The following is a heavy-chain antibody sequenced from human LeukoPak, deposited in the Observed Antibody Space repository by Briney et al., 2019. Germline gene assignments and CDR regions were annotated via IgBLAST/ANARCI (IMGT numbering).Heavy chain of an antibody. CDR2: IKQDGSMT. V-gene: IGHV3-7*01. J-gene: IGHJ4*02. D-gene: IGHD4-23*01. CDR3: ARDESGGYYVY. CDR1: GFTFSNYW. Sequence: PGGPLSLSCAVSGFTFSNYWMSWVRQAPGRGLEWVANIKQDGSMTQYADSVRGRFTISRDNAKSSVYLQMSSLKAEDSAIYYCARDESGGYYVYWGQGTLVTVSS.